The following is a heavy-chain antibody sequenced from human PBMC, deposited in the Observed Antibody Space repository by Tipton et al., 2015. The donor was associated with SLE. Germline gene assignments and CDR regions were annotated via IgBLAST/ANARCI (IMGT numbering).Heavy chain of an antibody. CDR1: GFPFSSYS. D-gene: IGHD3-22*01. CDR2: ISSSSSYI. V-gene: IGHV3-21*01. J-gene: IGHJ4*02. CDR3: ARGEYYYDSSGYPTDY. Sequence: SGFPFSSYSMNWVRQAPGKGLEWVSFISSSSSYIYYADSMKGRFTISRDNAKNSLYLQMNSLRAEDTAVYYCARGEYYYDSSGYPTDYWGQGTLGTVSS.